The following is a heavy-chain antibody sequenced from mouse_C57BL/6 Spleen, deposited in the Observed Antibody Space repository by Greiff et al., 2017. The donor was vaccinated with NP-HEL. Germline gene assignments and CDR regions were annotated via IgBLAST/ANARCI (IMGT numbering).Heavy chain of an antibody. J-gene: IGHJ2*01. D-gene: IGHD3-2*02. Sequence: QVQLQQSGPELVKPGASVKISCKASGYAFSSSWMNWVKQRPGKGLEWIGRIYPGDGDTNYNGKFKGKATLTAEKSSSTAYMQLSSLTSEDSAVYFCARGQLRLRDYFDYWGQGTTLTVSS. CDR2: IYPGDGDT. CDR1: GYAFSSSW. CDR3: ARGQLRLRDYFDY. V-gene: IGHV1-82*01.